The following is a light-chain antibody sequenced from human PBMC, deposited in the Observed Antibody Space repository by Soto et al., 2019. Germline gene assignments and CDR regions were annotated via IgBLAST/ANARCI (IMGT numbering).Light chain of an antibody. Sequence: EIVMTQSPPSLTVTPGEPASISCRSSQRLLHSNGNTFLDWYLQKPGQLQQLLIYLGSNRASGVPDRVSGSEAGTDFTLKISRVEAEDVGVYYCMQALETPYTFGQGTKREIK. J-gene: IGKJ2*01. CDR2: LGS. CDR3: MQALETPYT. V-gene: IGKV2-28*01. CDR1: QRLLHSNGNTF.